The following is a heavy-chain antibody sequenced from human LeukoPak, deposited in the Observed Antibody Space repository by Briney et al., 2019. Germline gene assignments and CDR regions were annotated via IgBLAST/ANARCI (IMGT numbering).Heavy chain of an antibody. CDR2: INPNSGGT. V-gene: IGHV1-2*02. CDR3: ARLYCSGGSCFYMDV. J-gene: IGHJ6*03. CDR1: GYTFTGYY. D-gene: IGHD2-15*01. Sequence: GASVKVSCKASGYTFTGYYMHWVRQAPGQGLEWMGWINPNSGGTNYAQKFQGRVTMTRDTSISTAYMELSRLRSDDTAVYYCARLYCSGGSCFYMDVWGKGTTVTVSS.